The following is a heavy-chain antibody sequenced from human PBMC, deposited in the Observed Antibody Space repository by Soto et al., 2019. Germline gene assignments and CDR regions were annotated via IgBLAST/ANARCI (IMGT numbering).Heavy chain of an antibody. CDR1: GYTFSSYY. CDR3: ARDLSTGTTNYYYYGMDV. V-gene: IGHV1-46*01. CDR2: INPSGGYT. J-gene: IGHJ6*02. Sequence: ASVKVSCKASGYTFSSYYMNWVRQAPGQGLEWLGIINPSGGYTTYAQRFLGRVTMTSDTSTSTVHMELGSLTSEDTAVYYCARDLSTGTTNYYYYGMDVWGQGTTVTVSS. D-gene: IGHD1-1*01.